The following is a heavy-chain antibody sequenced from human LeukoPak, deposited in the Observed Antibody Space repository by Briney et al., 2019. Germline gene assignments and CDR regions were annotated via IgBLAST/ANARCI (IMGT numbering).Heavy chain of an antibody. CDR3: AKGYYDSTTNYYYYGMDV. J-gene: IGHJ6*02. V-gene: IGHV3-30*18. CDR1: GFPFSSYG. D-gene: IGHD2/OR15-2a*01. Sequence: PGGSLRLSCVASGFPFSSYGMHWVRQAPGKGLEWVAVTSYDGTNKYYADSVKGRFTISRDNSKNTLYLQMNSLRAEDTAVYYCAKGYYDSTTNYYYYGMDVWGQGTAVTVSS. CDR2: TSYDGTNK.